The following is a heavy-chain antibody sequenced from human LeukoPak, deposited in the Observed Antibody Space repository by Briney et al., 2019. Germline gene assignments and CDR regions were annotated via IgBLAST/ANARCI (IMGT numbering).Heavy chain of an antibody. J-gene: IGHJ4*02. CDR3: AQSRSYWGAFEY. V-gene: IGHV4-34*01. CDR1: GGSFSGYY. CDR2: INHSGST. Sequence: SETLSLTCAVYGGSFSGYYWSWIRQPPGKGLEWIGEINHSGSTNYNPSLKSRVTISVDTSKNQFSLKLSSVTAADTAVYYCAQSRSYWGAFEYWGQGTLVTVSS. D-gene: IGHD1-26*01.